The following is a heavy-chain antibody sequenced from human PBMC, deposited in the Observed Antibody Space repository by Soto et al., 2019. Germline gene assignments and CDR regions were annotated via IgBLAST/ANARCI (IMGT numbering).Heavy chain of an antibody. Sequence: QVQLVQSGAEVKKPGSSVKVSCKASGGTFSSYTISWVRQAPGQGREWMGRIIPILGIANYAQKFQGRVTTPADKATSTAYMALSSLRTKDTAVYYCARGGAGYCRDVWGQGTTVTASS. CDR3: ARGGAGYCRDV. V-gene: IGHV1-69*02. D-gene: IGHD3-10*01. CDR1: GGTFSSYT. CDR2: IIPILGIA. J-gene: IGHJ6*02.